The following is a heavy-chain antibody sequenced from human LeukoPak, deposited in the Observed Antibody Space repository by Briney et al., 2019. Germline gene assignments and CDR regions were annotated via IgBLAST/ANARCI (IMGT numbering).Heavy chain of an antibody. V-gene: IGHV1-8*02. D-gene: IGHD3-10*01. CDR1: GYTFTTYA. Sequence: ASVKVSCTASGYTFTTYAMSWVRQSPGQGLEWMGWISPHNGNTNYAQKFQGRVTMTRNTSISTAYMELSSLRSEDTAVYYCARVYYYGSGSYYNPAVDYWGQGTLVTVSS. CDR2: ISPHNGNT. J-gene: IGHJ4*02. CDR3: ARVYYYGSGSYYNPAVDY.